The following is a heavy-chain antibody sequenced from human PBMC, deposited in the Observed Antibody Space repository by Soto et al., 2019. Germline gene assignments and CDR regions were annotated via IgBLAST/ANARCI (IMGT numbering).Heavy chain of an antibody. J-gene: IGHJ4*02. CDR2: IYTGGST. Sequence: EVQVVESGGGLVLPGGSLRLSCAASGFNVSNHYMTWFRQAPGKGLEWGSVIYTGGSTYYGEAVKGRSTISRDSSKNTVFLQVNSLRGEDTAVYYCARATRYFGAFDAWGQGTLVTVSS. CDR1: GFNVSNHY. CDR3: ARATRYFGAFDA. V-gene: IGHV3-53*01. D-gene: IGHD1-1*01.